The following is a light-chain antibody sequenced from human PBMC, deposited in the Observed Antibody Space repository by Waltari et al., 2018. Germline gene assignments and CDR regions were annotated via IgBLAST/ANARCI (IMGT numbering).Light chain of an antibody. J-gene: IGKJ1*01. V-gene: IGKV2D-29*02. Sequence: IVMTQAPLSLSVTPGQPASTSCKSSQSLLHSDGRDRLYWYVQKPGQSPQLLIHEVSKHFSGVTDRFSGSGSGTGFTLNISRVEAEDVGIYFCMQNIQLPTFGQGTKVEI. CDR2: EVS. CDR1: QSLLHSDGRDR. CDR3: MQNIQLPT.